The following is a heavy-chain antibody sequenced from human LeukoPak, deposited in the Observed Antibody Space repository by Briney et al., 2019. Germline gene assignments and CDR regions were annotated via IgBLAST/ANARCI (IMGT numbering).Heavy chain of an antibody. J-gene: IGHJ4*02. CDR2: INPSGGST. Sequence: GASVKVSCEASGYTFTGFYMHWVWQAPKQGLEWMGIINPSGGSTSYAQKFQGRVTMTRDTSTSTVYMELSSLRSEDTAVYYCARDTSTYYGSGITYDYWGQGTLVTVSS. D-gene: IGHD3-10*01. CDR3: ARDTSTYYGSGITYDY. V-gene: IGHV1-46*01. CDR1: GYTFTGFY.